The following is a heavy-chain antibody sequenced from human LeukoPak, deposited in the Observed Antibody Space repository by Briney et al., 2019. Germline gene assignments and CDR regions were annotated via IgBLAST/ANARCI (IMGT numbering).Heavy chain of an antibody. CDR2: IYYSGST. CDR1: GGSISSYY. V-gene: IGHV4-59*01. Sequence: SETLSLTCTVSGGSISSYYWSWIRQPPGKGLEWIGSIYYSGSTNYHPSLKSRVTISVDTSKNQCSLKLSSVTAADTAVYYCARGAVFGYYYYYMDVWGKGTTVTVSS. CDR3: ARGAVFGYYYYYMDV. D-gene: IGHD3-3*01. J-gene: IGHJ6*03.